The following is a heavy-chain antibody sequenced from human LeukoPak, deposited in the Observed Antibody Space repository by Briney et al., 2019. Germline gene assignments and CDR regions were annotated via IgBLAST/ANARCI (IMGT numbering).Heavy chain of an antibody. J-gene: IGHJ5*02. V-gene: IGHV4-31*03. D-gene: IGHD3-3*01. CDR3: ARVKALITIFGVVANWFDP. Sequence: SETLSLTCTVSGGSISSGGYYWSWIRQHPGKGLEWLGYVYYSGSTYYNPSLKSRVTISVDTSKNQFSLKLSSVTAADTAVYYCARVKALITIFGVVANWFDPWGQGTLVTVSS. CDR2: VYYSGST. CDR1: GGSISSGGYY.